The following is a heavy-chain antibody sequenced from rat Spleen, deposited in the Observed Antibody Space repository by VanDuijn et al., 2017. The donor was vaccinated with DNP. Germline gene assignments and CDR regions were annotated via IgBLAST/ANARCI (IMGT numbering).Heavy chain of an antibody. CDR2: INTDGGST. D-gene: IGHD1-12*03. Sequence: EVQLVETGVGLVQPGRSLKLSCVTSGFTFSSYWMYWIRQAPGKGLEWVASINTDGGSTYYPDSVKGRFTISRDNAENTVFLQMNSLRSEDTATYYCAKSYYYDGYYDYWGQGVMVTVSS. V-gene: IGHV5-58*01. CDR3: AKSYYYDGYYDY. CDR1: GFTFSSYW. J-gene: IGHJ2*01.